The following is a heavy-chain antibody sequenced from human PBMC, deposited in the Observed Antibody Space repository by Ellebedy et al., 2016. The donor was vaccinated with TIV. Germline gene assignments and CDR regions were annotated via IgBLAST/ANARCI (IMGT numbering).Heavy chain of an antibody. CDR3: AKVVPGFDAFDI. CDR1: GFTFDDYG. V-gene: IGHV3-43*02. D-gene: IGHD3-10*01. J-gene: IGHJ3*02. Sequence: GGSLRLSCAASGFTFDDYGMHWVRHAPGKGLEWVSLISGDGGSTYYADSVKGRFTISRDNSKNYLYLQMNSLRTEDTALYYCAKVVPGFDAFDIWGQGTMVTVSS. CDR2: ISGDGGST.